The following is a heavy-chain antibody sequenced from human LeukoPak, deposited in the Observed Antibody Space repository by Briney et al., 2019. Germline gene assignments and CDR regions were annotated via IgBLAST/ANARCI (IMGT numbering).Heavy chain of an antibody. V-gene: IGHV3-23*01. Sequence: PGGSLRLSCAASGFTFSNYAMSWVRQAPGKGLEWVSTISGSGDTTYYADSVKGRFTISRGNSKNTLYLQMNSLRAEDTAVYYCAKAKTQAMVLPGNYWGQGTLVTVSS. CDR2: ISGSGDTT. D-gene: IGHD5-18*01. CDR3: AKAKTQAMVLPGNY. CDR1: GFTFSNYA. J-gene: IGHJ4*02.